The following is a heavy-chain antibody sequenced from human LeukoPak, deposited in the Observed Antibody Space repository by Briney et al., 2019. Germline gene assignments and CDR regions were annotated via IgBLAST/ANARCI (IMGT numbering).Heavy chain of an antibody. CDR2: IYAGGST. D-gene: IGHD5-18*01. Sequence: GGSLRLSCAASGLTVSNIHMSWVRQAPGKGLEWVSVIYAGGSTYYADSVKGRFTISRDNSKSTLYLQMNSLRAEDTAVYYCARDLGTAMVQRWGQGTLVTVSS. J-gene: IGHJ4*02. V-gene: IGHV3-53*01. CDR3: ARDLGTAMVQR. CDR1: GLTVSNIH.